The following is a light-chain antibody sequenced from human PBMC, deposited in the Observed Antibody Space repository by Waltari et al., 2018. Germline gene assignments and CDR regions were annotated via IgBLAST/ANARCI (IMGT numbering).Light chain of an antibody. J-gene: IGKJ4*01. Sequence: SPSTLSASVGDRVTITCRASQSIVSWLAWYQQKPGKAPKLLVYKASSLERGVPSRFSGSGSETEFTLTISSLQPEDFATYYCQQYKTFWLTFGGGTKVDIK. CDR2: KAS. V-gene: IGKV1-5*03. CDR3: QQYKTFWLT. CDR1: QSIVSW.